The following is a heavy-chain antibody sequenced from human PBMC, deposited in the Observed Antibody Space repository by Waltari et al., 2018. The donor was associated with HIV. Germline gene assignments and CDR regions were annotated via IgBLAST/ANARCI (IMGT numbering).Heavy chain of an antibody. Sequence: QLQLQESGPGLVKPSETLSLTCTVSGGSISSSSYYWGWIRQPPGKGLEWIGSIYYSGSTYYNPSLKSRVTISVDTSKNQFSLKLSSVTAADTAVYYCARPVIAAAGTHWFDPWGQGTLVTVSS. CDR2: IYYSGST. J-gene: IGHJ5*02. D-gene: IGHD6-13*01. CDR3: ARPVIAAAGTHWFDP. CDR1: GGSISSSSYY. V-gene: IGHV4-39*01.